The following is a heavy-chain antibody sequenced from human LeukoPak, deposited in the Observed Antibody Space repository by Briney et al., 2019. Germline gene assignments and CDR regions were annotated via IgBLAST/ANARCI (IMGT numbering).Heavy chain of an antibody. D-gene: IGHD6-13*01. CDR3: ARGYSSSWYVNY. V-gene: IGHV3-21*01. CDR2: ISSSSSYI. Sequence: GGSLRLSCAPSGFTFSSYSMNWVRQAPGKGLEWVSSISSSSSYIYYADSVKGRFTISRDNAKNSLYLQMNSLRAEDTAVYYCARGYSSSWYVNYWGQGTLVTVSS. J-gene: IGHJ4*02. CDR1: GFTFSSYS.